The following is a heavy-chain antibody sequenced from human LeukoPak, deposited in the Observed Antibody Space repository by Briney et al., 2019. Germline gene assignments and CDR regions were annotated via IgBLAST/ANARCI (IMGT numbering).Heavy chain of an antibody. D-gene: IGHD6-19*01. CDR1: GFTFSSYD. Sequence: PGRSLRLSCGASGFTFSSYDMHWVRQAPGKGLEWVAFIRYDGSNKYYADSVKGRFTISRDNSKNTLYLQMNSLRAEDTAVYYCAKDRRAVAYNWFDPWGQGTLVTVSS. CDR3: AKDRRAVAYNWFDP. CDR2: IRYDGSNK. J-gene: IGHJ5*02. V-gene: IGHV3-30*02.